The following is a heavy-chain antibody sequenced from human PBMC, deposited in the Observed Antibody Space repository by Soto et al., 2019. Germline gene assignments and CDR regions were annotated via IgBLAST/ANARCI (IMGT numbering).Heavy chain of an antibody. CDR1: GGSFSGYY. Sequence: PSETLSLTCAVYGGSFSGYYWSWIRQPPGKGLEWIGEINHSGSTNYNPSIKSRVTISVDTSKNQFSLKLSSVTAADTAVYYCAGGTVYCSSTSCLYYYYYYMDVWGKGTTVT. CDR2: INHSGST. V-gene: IGHV4-34*01. D-gene: IGHD2-2*01. CDR3: AGGTVYCSSTSCLYYYYYYMDV. J-gene: IGHJ6*03.